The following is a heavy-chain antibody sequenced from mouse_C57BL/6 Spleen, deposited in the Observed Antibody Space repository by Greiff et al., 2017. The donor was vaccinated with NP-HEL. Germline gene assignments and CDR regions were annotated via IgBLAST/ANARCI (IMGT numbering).Heavy chain of an antibody. CDR2: IHPNSGST. V-gene: IGHV1-64*01. CDR1: GYTFTSYW. CDR3: ASPMNGNYGEFDV. J-gene: IGHJ1*03. D-gene: IGHD2-1*01. Sequence: VQLQQPGAELVKPGASVTLSCKASGYTFTSYWMHWVKQRPGQGLEWIGMIHPNSGSTNYNEKFKSKATLTGDKSSSTAYMQLRSLTSEDSAGYYCASPMNGNYGEFDVWGTGTTVTVSS.